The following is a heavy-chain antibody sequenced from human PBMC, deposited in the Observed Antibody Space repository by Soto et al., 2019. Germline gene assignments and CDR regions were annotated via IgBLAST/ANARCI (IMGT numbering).Heavy chain of an antibody. J-gene: IGHJ4*02. CDR1: GYPFTNYL. CDR2: NYPGDSDT. V-gene: IGHV5-51*01. Sequence: GEALNISCTGCGYPFTNYLIGCVRPLPGKGLEWMGINYPGDSDTKYSPSFQGHVTISADKSISTAYLQWSSLKASDTAMYYCARLFQKVPQSPGWGQGTLVTVSS. CDR3: ARLFQKVPQSPG.